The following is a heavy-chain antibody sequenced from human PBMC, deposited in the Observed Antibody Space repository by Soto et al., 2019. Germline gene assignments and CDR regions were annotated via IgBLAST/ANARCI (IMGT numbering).Heavy chain of an antibody. J-gene: IGHJ6*02. Sequence: HPGGSLRLSCAASGFTFSSYDMHWVRQATGKGLEWVSAIGTAGYTYYPGSLKGRFTISRENAKNSLYLQMNSLRAGDTAVYYCARSGGLLWFGELLPDNYYYGMDVWGQGTTVTVSS. V-gene: IGHV3-13*01. CDR3: ARSGGLLWFGELLPDNYYYGMDV. CDR2: IGTAGYT. D-gene: IGHD3-10*01. CDR1: GFTFSSYD.